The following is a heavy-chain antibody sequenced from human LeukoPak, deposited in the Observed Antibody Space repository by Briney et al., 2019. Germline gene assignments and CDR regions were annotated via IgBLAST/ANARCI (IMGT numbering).Heavy chain of an antibody. D-gene: IGHD1-1*01. Sequence: GGSLRLSCAASGFTYRSSWIPWVRQAPGERPEGVTKVNQDGSVKHYVDSMKGRFTISRDNSKNTLYLQMNSLRAEDTAVYYCARDRESGTTPYFDYWGQGTLVTVSS. CDR2: VNQDGSVK. CDR3: ARDRESGTTPYFDY. V-gene: IGHV3-7*01. CDR1: GFTYRSSW. J-gene: IGHJ4*02.